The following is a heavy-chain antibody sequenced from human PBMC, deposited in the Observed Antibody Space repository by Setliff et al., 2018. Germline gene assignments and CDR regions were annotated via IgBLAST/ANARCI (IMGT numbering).Heavy chain of an antibody. Sequence: SETLSLTCTVSGGSISSYYWSWIRQPPGKGLEWIGYMYYSGSTNYNPSLKSRVTISVDTYKNQFSLKLSSVTAADTAVYYCAREGEAGNFDYWGQGTLVTVSS. CDR1: GGSISSYY. V-gene: IGHV4-59*01. J-gene: IGHJ4*02. CDR3: AREGEAGNFDY. CDR2: MYYSGST. D-gene: IGHD6-19*01.